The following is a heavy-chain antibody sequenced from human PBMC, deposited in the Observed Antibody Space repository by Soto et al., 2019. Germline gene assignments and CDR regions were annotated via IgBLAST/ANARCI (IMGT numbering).Heavy chain of an antibody. CDR3: ARQATTVVTIAY. D-gene: IGHD4-17*01. CDR1: GGSISSSSYY. J-gene: IGHJ4*02. Sequence: PSETLSLTCTVSGGSISSSSYYWGWIRQPPGKGLEWTGSIYYSGSTYYNPSLKSRVTISVDTSKNQFSLKLSSVTAADTAVYYCARQATTVVTIAYWGQGTLVTVSS. CDR2: IYYSGST. V-gene: IGHV4-39*01.